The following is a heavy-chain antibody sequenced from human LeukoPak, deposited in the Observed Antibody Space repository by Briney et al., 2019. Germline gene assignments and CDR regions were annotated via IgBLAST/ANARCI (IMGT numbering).Heavy chain of an antibody. CDR3: AKDTASTGAFDI. V-gene: IGHV3-30*02. CDR1: GFTFSSYG. Sequence: GGSLRLSCAASGFTFSSYGMHWVRQTPGKGLEWVAFIRYDGSNKYYVDSVKGRFTISRDNSKNTLYLQMDSLRAEDTAVYYCAKDTASTGAFDIWGQGTMVTVSS. J-gene: IGHJ3*02. D-gene: IGHD4-17*01. CDR2: IRYDGSNK.